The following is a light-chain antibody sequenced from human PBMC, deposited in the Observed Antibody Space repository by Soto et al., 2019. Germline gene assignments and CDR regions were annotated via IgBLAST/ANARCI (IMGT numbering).Light chain of an antibody. Sequence: QSVLTQPASVSGSPGQSITISCTGASSDVGSYNYVSWYQQHPGKAPKLMIYDVSNRPSGVSNRFSGSKSGNTASLTISGLQAEDEADYYCSSYTSSSTLLFGTGTKVTVL. J-gene: IGLJ1*01. V-gene: IGLV2-14*01. CDR1: SSDVGSYNY. CDR3: SSYTSSSTLL. CDR2: DVS.